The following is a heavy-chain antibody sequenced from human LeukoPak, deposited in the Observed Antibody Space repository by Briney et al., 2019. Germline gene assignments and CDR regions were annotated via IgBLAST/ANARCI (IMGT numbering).Heavy chain of an antibody. D-gene: IGHD2-21*02. CDR1: GYTVTSYD. V-gene: IGHV1-8*01. J-gene: IGHJ4*02. Sequence: ASVKVSCKASGYTVTSYDINWVRQAPGQGLEWMGWMNPNNGNTGYAQKFQGRVTMTRNTAISTAYMELSSLRSEDTAVYYCAVVVTAIPLSYFDYWGQGTLVTVSS. CDR3: AVVVTAIPLSYFDY. CDR2: MNPNNGNT.